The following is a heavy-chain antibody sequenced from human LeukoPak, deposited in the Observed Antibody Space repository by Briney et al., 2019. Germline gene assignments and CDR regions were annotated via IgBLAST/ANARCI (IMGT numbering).Heavy chain of an antibody. CDR3: ARARIAAPLLDY. D-gene: IGHD6-13*01. Sequence: GGSLRLSCAASGFTFSNYEMNSVRQTPGKGLEWVSYISDHGKSRKYVDSVKGRFTISRDNAKNSLYLQMSSLRVEDTAVYFCARARIAAPLLDYWGQGTLVTVSS. CDR2: ISDHGKSR. V-gene: IGHV3-48*03. J-gene: IGHJ4*02. CDR1: GFTFSNYE.